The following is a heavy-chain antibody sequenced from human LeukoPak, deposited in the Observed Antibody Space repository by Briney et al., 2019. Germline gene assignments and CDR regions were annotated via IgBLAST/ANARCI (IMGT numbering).Heavy chain of an antibody. V-gene: IGHV3-66*01. D-gene: IGHD5-18*01. J-gene: IGHJ4*02. Sequence: GGSLRLSCAVSGFTVSSKYMSWVRQAPGKGLEWVSVIYSGGSTYYADSVKGRFNISRDNSKNTLYLQMNSLRAEDTAVYYCAKDVGYSHGYSFDYWGQGTQVTVSS. CDR2: IYSGGST. CDR3: AKDVGYSHGYSFDY. CDR1: GFTVSSKY.